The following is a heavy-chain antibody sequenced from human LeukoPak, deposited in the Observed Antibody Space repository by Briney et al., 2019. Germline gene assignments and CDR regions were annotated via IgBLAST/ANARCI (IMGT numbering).Heavy chain of an antibody. CDR3: AKGKRVALKAFDI. Sequence: GGSLRLSCAASGFTVSSNYMSWVRRAPGKGLEWVSVIYSGGSTYYADSVKGRFTISRDNSKNTLYLQMNSLRAEDTAVYYCAKGKRVALKAFDIWGQGTMVTVSS. CDR1: GFTVSSNY. J-gene: IGHJ3*02. V-gene: IGHV3-53*01. D-gene: IGHD3-3*01. CDR2: IYSGGST.